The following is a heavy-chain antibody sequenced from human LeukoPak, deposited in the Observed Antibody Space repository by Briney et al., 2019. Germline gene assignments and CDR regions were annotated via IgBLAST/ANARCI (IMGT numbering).Heavy chain of an antibody. CDR2: IDPDNGNT. V-gene: IGHV1-2*02. D-gene: IGHD3-10*01. J-gene: IGHJ4*02. CDR3: ARGDDYGSPKLFTE. Sequence: GASVKASCKASEYTFSGYYFSWMRRAPGQGLEWMGWIDPDNGNTNFAQKFQGRVTLTRATSISTVYMELTSLRFDDTAVYYCARGDDYGSPKLFTEWGQGTLVTVSS. CDR1: EYTFSGYY.